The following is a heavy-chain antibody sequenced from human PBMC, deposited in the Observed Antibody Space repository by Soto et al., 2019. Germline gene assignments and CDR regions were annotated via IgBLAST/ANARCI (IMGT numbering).Heavy chain of an antibody. D-gene: IGHD6-19*01. CDR3: ARGGELAGWMPFVS. V-gene: IGHV1-69*01. Sequence: QVHLVQSGAEVKKPGSSVKVSCRASGGTFNTYGFNWVRQAPGQGLEWMGGIIPLFGTTTYAQNFQGRVTITADQSTTTAYMEMSVLAAEATAVYFCARGGELAGWMPFVSWGQGTLVTVSS. CDR1: GGTFNTYG. CDR2: IIPLFGTT. J-gene: IGHJ4*02.